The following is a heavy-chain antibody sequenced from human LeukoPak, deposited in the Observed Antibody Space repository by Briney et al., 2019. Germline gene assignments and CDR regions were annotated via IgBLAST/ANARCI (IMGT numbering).Heavy chain of an antibody. V-gene: IGHV4-38-2*02. CDR3: ARYNYDFWSGYSKWFDP. D-gene: IGHD3-3*01. CDR1: GYSVTSGYY. Sequence: SETLSLTCTVSGYSVTSGYYWGWIRQPPGKGLEWIGEINHSGSTNYNPSLKSRVTISVDTSKNQFSLKLSSVTAADTAVYYCARYNYDFWSGYSKWFDPWGQGTLVTVSS. J-gene: IGHJ5*02. CDR2: INHSGST.